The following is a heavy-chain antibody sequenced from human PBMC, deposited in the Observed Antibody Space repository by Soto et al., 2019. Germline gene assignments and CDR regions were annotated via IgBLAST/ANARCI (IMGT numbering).Heavy chain of an antibody. CDR1: GGTFSRHA. CDR3: ARGWGYDSNDYYYAY. CDR2: IIPIFGTA. Sequence: QVQLVQSGAEVRKPGSSVKVSCKDSGGTFSRHAISWVRQAPGQGLEWMGGIIPIFGTANHAQKFQGRVTIIADESTSTVYMELSCLRSEDTGMYYCARGWGYDSNDYYYAYWGQGTLVIVSS. V-gene: IGHV1-69*01. D-gene: IGHD3-22*01. J-gene: IGHJ4*02.